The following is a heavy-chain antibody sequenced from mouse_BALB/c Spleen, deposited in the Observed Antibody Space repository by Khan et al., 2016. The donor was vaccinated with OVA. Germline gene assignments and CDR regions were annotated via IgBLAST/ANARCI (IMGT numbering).Heavy chain of an antibody. CDR2: IWGDGST. CDR1: GFSLTSYG. J-gene: IGHJ4*01. Sequence: QMQLEESGPGLVAPSQSLSITCTVSGFSLTSYGVNWVRQPPGKGLEWLAVIWGDGSTNYHSALISRLSVSKDNSQSQVFSKLNSLPTDGTVTYCCAKWGGGLYAMDYWGQGTSVTVSS. CDR3: AKWGGGLYAMDY. D-gene: IGHD1-1*02. V-gene: IGHV2-3*01.